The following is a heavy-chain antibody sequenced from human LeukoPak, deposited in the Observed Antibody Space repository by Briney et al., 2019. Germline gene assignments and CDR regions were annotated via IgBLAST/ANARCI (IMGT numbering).Heavy chain of an antibody. J-gene: IGHJ4*02. CDR1: GFTFSSYS. CDR3: ARDHAFGGVIALDY. CDR2: ISSSSSTI. V-gene: IGHV3-48*04. D-gene: IGHD3-16*02. Sequence: PGGSLRLSCAASGFTFSSYSMKWVRQAPGKGLEWVSYISSSSSTIYYADSVKGRFTISRDNAKNSLYLQMNSLRAEDTAVYYCARDHAFGGVIALDYWGQGTLVTVSS.